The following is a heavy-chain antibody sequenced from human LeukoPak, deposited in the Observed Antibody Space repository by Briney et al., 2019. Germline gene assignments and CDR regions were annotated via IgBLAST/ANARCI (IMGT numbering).Heavy chain of an antibody. V-gene: IGHV3-23*01. CDR3: AKDLHGAFDY. Sequence: GSLRLSCAASGFTFTSYAMNWVRQAPGKGLEWVSAISANGVNTYYGDSVKGRFTISRDNSKNTLYLHMHSLRADDTALYYCAKDLHGAFDYWGQGILVTVSS. J-gene: IGHJ4*02. CDR1: GFTFTSYA. CDR2: ISANGVNT. D-gene: IGHD3-10*01.